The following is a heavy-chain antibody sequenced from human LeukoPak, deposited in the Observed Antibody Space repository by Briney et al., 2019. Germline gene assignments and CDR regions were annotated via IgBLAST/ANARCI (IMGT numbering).Heavy chain of an antibody. CDR2: ISGSGGST. V-gene: IGHV3-23*01. CDR3: ARDPTASGH. CDR1: GFTFSNYA. D-gene: IGHD6-19*01. Sequence: GGSLRLSCAASGFTFSNYAMNWVRQAPGKGLEWVSAISGSGGSTYYADSVKGRFTISRDNAKNSLYLQMNSLRAEDTAVYYCARDPTASGHWGQGTLVTVSS. J-gene: IGHJ4*02.